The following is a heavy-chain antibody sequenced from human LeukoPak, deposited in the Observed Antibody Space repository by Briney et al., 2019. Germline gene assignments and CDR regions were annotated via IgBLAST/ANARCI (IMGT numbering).Heavy chain of an antibody. Sequence: ASVKVSCKASGYTFTSYAMHWVRQAPGQRLEWMGWINAGNGNTKYSQKFQGRVTITRDTSAITAYMELSSLRSEDTAVYYCARVTVGASSRFDPWGQGTLVTVSS. CDR2: INAGNGNT. CDR3: ARVTVGASSRFDP. J-gene: IGHJ5*02. CDR1: GYTFTSYA. D-gene: IGHD1-26*01. V-gene: IGHV1-3*01.